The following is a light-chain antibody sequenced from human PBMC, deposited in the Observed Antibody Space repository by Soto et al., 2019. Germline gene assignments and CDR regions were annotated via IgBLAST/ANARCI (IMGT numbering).Light chain of an antibody. CDR3: QQRTNWPTT. J-gene: IGKJ5*01. V-gene: IGKV3-11*01. CDR1: QSVSSY. CDR2: DAS. Sequence: EIVLTQSPATLSLSPGERVTLSCRASQSVSSYLAWYQQKPGQAPRLLIHDASNRATGIPVRFSGSGSGTDFTLTISSLEPEDFAVYYCQQRTNWPTTFGQGTRLEIK.